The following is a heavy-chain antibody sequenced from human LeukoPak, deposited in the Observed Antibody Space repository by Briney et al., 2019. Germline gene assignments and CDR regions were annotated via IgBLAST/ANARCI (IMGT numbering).Heavy chain of an antibody. J-gene: IGHJ5*02. CDR2: IYYSGST. CDR1: GGSISSYY. V-gene: IGHV4-59*12. Sequence: SETLSLTCTVSGGSISSYYWSWIRQPPGKGLEWIGYIYYSGSTNYNPSLKSRVTISVDTSKNQFSLKLSSVTAADTAVYYCARGRRSWYISWFDPWGQGTLVTVSS. CDR3: ARGRRSWYISWFDP. D-gene: IGHD6-13*01.